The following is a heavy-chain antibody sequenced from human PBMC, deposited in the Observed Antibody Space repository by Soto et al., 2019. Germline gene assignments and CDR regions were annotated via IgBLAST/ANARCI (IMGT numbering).Heavy chain of an antibody. CDR1: GFAFSSYA. CDR3: ASYPVGYCSGGSCHPVDP. J-gene: IGHJ5*02. CDR2: LSGSGAST. D-gene: IGHD2-15*01. V-gene: IGHV3-23*01. Sequence: GGSLRLSCAASGFAFSSYAMSWVRQAPGKGLEWVSSLSGSGASTYYADSVKGRFTISRDNSKNTLYLQMNSLTAEDTAIYYCASYPVGYCSGGSCHPVDPWGQGTLVTVS.